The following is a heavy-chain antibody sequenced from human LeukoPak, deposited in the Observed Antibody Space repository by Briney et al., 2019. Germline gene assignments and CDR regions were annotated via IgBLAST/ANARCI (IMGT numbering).Heavy chain of an antibody. CDR1: GFTFSSYG. J-gene: IGHJ4*02. CDR2: ISYDGSNK. CDR3: AKSGNWAGYSSSFFDY. Sequence: AGRPRRLSCAASGFTFSSYGMHWVRQAPGKGLEWVAVISYDGSNKYYADSVKGRFTISRDNSKNTLYLQMNSLRAEDMAVYYCAKSGNWAGYSSSFFDYWGQGTLVTVSS. D-gene: IGHD6-6*01. V-gene: IGHV3-30*18.